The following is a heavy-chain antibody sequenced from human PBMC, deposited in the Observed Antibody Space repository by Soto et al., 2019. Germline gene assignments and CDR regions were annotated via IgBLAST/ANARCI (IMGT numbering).Heavy chain of an antibody. CDR1: GGSFSGYY. J-gene: IGHJ6*02. CDR3: ARGRGYSYGYWHYYYGMDV. V-gene: IGHV4-34*01. CDR2: NNHSGST. D-gene: IGHD5-18*01. Sequence: SETLSLTCAVYGGSFSGYYWRWIRQPPGTGLEWIRENNHSGSTTYNPSLKSRVTISVDTSKNQFSLKLSSVTAADTAVYYCARGRGYSYGYWHYYYGMDVWGQGTTVTV.